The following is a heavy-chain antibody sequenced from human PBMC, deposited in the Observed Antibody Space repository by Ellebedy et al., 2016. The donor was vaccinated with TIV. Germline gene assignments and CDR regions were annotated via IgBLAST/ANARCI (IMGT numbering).Heavy chain of an antibody. J-gene: IGHJ3*02. CDR2: IWYHGSNK. Sequence: GGSLRLXXAASGFTSSAYGMHWVRQAPGKGLEWVALIWYHGSNKYYADSVKGRFTISRDNSKNTLYLQMNSLRVEDTAVYYCANIWYGRSVDAFDIWGQGAMVTVSS. V-gene: IGHV3-33*06. CDR1: GFTSSAYG. CDR3: ANIWYGRSVDAFDI. D-gene: IGHD1-14*01.